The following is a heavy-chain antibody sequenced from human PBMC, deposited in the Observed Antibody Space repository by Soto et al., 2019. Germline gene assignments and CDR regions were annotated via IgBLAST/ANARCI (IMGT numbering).Heavy chain of an antibody. J-gene: IGHJ3*02. Sequence: PGGSLRLSCAASGFTFSDYYMSWIRQAPGKGLEWVSYISSSGSTIYYADSVKGRFTISRDNAKNSLYLQMNSLRAEDTAVYYCARDLRPSIVVVVAAPDAFYIWGQGTLVTVS. D-gene: IGHD2-15*01. V-gene: IGHV3-11*01. CDR1: GFTFSDYY. CDR3: ARDLRPSIVVVVAAPDAFYI. CDR2: ISSSGSTI.